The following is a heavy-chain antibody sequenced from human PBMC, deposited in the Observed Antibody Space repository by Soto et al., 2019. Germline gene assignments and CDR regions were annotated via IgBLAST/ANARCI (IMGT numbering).Heavy chain of an antibody. CDR3: ARAMVVTQNWFDP. J-gene: IGHJ5*02. CDR1: GGSISSVNYY. V-gene: IGHV4-30-4*01. Sequence: QVQLQESGPGLVKPSQTLSLTCTVSGGSISSVNYYWSWIRQPPGKGLEWIGYIYYSGSTYYNPSLRSRVTISVDTSRNQFSLKLSSVTAADTAVYYCARAMVVTQNWFDPWGQGTRVTVSS. CDR2: IYYSGST. D-gene: IGHD2-21*02.